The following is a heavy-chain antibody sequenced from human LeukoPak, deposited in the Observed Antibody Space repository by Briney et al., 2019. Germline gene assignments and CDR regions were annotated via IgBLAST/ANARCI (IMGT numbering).Heavy chain of an antibody. CDR2: IYYSGST. D-gene: IGHD3-10*01. Sequence: SETLSLTCTVSGGSITNYYWSWIRQPPGKGLEWIGYIYYSGSTNYNPSLKSRVTIPVDTSKNQFSLKLSSVTAADTAVYYCARDIKNAKGNYYLDYWGQGTLVTVSS. V-gene: IGHV4-59*01. CDR1: GGSITNYY. J-gene: IGHJ4*02. CDR3: ARDIKNAKGNYYLDY.